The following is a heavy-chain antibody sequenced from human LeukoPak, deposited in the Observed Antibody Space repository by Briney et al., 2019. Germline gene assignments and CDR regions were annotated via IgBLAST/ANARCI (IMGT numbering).Heavy chain of an antibody. CDR2: XXXXNGNT. CDR3: ARGRRYCSSTSCYNWFDP. Sequence: WMGXXXXXNGNTNYAQKLQGRVTMTTDTSTSTAYMELRSLRSDDTAVYYCARGRRYCSSTSCYNWFDPWGQGTLVTVSS. J-gene: IGHJ5*02. D-gene: IGHD2-2*01. V-gene: IGHV1-18*01.